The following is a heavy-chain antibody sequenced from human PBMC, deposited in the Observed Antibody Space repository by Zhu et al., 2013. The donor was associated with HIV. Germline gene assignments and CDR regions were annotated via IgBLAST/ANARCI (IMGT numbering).Heavy chain of an antibody. J-gene: IGHJ4*02. CDR2: INPNSGGT. CDR3: ARGGTRGYSYGLEY. D-gene: IGHD5-18*01. CDR1: GYSFTGYY. Sequence: QVQLVQSGAEMKKAGASVKVSCKTSGYSFTGYYMHWVRQAPGQGLEWMGWINPNSGGTKYAQKFQGRVTMTRDTSITTAYMELSSLRSDDTALYYCARGGTRGYSYGLEYWGQGTLVTVSS. V-gene: IGHV1-2*02.